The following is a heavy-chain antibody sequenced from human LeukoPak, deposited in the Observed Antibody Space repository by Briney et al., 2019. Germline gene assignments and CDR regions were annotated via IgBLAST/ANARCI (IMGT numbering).Heavy chain of an antibody. CDR2: SGTGGGT. J-gene: IGHJ4*02. D-gene: IGHD2-15*01. CDR3: AKRVTYSIDS. Sequence: GGSLRLSCAASGFTFSSYVMSWVRQAPGEGLEWVSTSGTGGGTYYADSVKGRFTISRDNSKNTLYLQMDSLRAEDTAIYYCAKRVTYSIDSWGQGTLVTVSS. V-gene: IGHV3-23*01. CDR1: GFTFSSYV.